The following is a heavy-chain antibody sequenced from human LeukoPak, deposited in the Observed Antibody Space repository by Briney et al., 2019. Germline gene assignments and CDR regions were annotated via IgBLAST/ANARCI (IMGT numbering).Heavy chain of an antibody. CDR3: ARQGNIAVARHDAFDI. D-gene: IGHD6-19*01. CDR1: GGSMSNYY. J-gene: IGHJ3*02. V-gene: IGHV4-59*08. CDR2: IYYSGST. Sequence: SETLSLTGTVSGGSMSNYYWSWIRQPPGKGLEWIGYIYYSGSTNYNPSLKSRVTISVDTSKNQFSLKLSFVTAADTAVYYCARQGNIAVARHDAFDIWGQGTMVTVSS.